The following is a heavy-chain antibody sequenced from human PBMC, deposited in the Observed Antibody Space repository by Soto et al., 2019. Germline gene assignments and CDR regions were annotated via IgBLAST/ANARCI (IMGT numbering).Heavy chain of an antibody. Sequence: ASVKASSKASGYTFTSYGRRSARQAPGQGLEWMGWISAYNGNTNYAQKLQGRVTMTTDTSTSTAYMELRSLRSDDTAVYYCARDPGSYYYGSGAQLVFDYWGQGTLVTVSS. V-gene: IGHV1-18*01. CDR1: GYTFTSYG. D-gene: IGHD3-10*01. CDR3: ARDPGSYYYGSGAQLVFDY. CDR2: ISAYNGNT. J-gene: IGHJ4*02.